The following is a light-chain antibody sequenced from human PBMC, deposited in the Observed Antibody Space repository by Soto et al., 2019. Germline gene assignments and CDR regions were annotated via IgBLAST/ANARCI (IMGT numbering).Light chain of an antibody. V-gene: IGKV3-20*01. CDR2: GAS. Sequence: EIVLTQSPGTLSLSPGERATLSCRASQSVSGSYLAWYQQKPGQAPRLLIYGASSRATGIPDRFSGSGSGTDFTLTISRLEPEDFAVYYCQQYGNSPPTFGQGTKVEIK. J-gene: IGKJ1*01. CDR1: QSVSGSY. CDR3: QQYGNSPPT.